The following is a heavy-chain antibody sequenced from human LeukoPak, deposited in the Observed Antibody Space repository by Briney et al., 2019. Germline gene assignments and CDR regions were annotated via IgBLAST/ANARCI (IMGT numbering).Heavy chain of an antibody. CDR1: GFTFSSYW. V-gene: IGHV3-7*01. CDR3: AREGGMVVALGGYFDY. Sequence: SGGSLRLSCAASGFTFSSYWMSWVRQAPGKGLEWVANIKQDGSEKYYVDSVKGRFTISRDNAKNSLYLQMNSLRAEDTAVYYCAREGGMVVALGGYFDYWGQGTLVTVSS. J-gene: IGHJ4*02. D-gene: IGHD2-15*01. CDR2: IKQDGSEK.